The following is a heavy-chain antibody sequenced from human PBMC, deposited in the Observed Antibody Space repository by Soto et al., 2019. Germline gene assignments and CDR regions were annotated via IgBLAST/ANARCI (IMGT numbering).Heavy chain of an antibody. J-gene: IGHJ6*03. CDR1: GGTFSSYT. Sequence: SVKVSCKASGGTFSSYTISWVRQAPGQGLEWMGRIIPILGIANYAQKFQGRVTITADKSTSTAYMELSSLRSEDTAVYYCARDGEEDFWSGYDYYYYMDVWGKGTTVTVSS. D-gene: IGHD3-3*01. CDR3: ARDGEEDFWSGYDYYYYMDV. CDR2: IIPILGIA. V-gene: IGHV1-69*04.